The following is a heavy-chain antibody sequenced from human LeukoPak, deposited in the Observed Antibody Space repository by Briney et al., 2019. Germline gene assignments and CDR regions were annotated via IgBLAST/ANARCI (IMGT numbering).Heavy chain of an antibody. V-gene: IGHV3-30*02. CDR2: IRYDGSNK. CDR1: GFTFSSYG. Sequence: GGSLRLSCAASGFTFSSYGMHWVRQAPGKGLEWVAFIRYDGSNKYYADSVKGRFTISRDNAKNSLYLQMNSLRAEDTALYYCAKDIRAVAGTFDYWGQGTLVTVSS. CDR3: AKDIRAVAGTFDY. J-gene: IGHJ4*02. D-gene: IGHD6-19*01.